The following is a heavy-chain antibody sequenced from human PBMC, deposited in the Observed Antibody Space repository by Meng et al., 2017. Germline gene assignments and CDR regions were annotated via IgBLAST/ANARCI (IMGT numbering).Heavy chain of an antibody. CDR3: ARHYYYDSSGYYSTWYFDL. CDR1: GGTFSSYA. V-gene: IGHV1-69*01. Sequence: QVQRVVSGAEVKKPGSSVKGSCKASGGTFSSYAISWVRQAPGQGLEWMGGIIPIFGTANYAQKFQGRVTITADESTSTAYMELSSLRSEDTAVYYCARHYYYDSSGYYSTWYFDLWGRGTLVTVSS. D-gene: IGHD3-22*01. CDR2: IIPIFGTA. J-gene: IGHJ2*01.